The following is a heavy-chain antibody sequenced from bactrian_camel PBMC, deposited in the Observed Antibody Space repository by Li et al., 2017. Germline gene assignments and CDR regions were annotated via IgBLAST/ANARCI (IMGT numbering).Heavy chain of an antibody. V-gene: IGHV3S40*01. CDR1: GLTFSRYA. J-gene: IGHJ4*01. CDR3: ALKGADDCYIGSWCYWYNY. CDR2: INGRGNST. D-gene: IGHD3*01. Sequence: DVQLVESGGGLVQPGGSLILSCAASGLTFSRYAMTWVRQAPGKGLEWVSAINGRGNSTYYADSVKGRFSISRDNAKNTVYLQLNSLKTEDMAMYYCALKGADDCYIGSWCYWYNYWGQGTQVTVS.